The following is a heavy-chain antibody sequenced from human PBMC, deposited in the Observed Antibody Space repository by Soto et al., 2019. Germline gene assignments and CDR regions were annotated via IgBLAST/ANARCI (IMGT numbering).Heavy chain of an antibody. CDR1: GFTFSSYS. V-gene: IGHV3-21*01. J-gene: IGHJ4*02. CDR3: ARDSRDIAAAGTLADY. Sequence: WSLRLSCAASGFTFSSYSMNWVRQAPGKGLEWVSSISSSSSYIYYADSVKGRFTISRDNAKNSLYLQMNSLRAEDTAVYYCARDSRDIAAAGTLADYWGQGALVTVSS. D-gene: IGHD6-13*01. CDR2: ISSSSSYI.